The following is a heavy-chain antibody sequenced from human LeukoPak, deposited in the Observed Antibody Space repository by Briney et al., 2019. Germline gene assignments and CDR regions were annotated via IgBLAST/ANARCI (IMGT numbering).Heavy chain of an antibody. V-gene: IGHV1-24*01. D-gene: IGHD1-1*01. CDR2: FDPEDGET. J-gene: IGHJ5*02. CDR1: GYTLTELS. CDR3: ARWSHTTGGVWFDP. Sequence: ASVKVSCKVSGYTLTELSMHWVRQAPGKGLEWMGGFDPEDGETIYAQKFQGRVTMTEDTSTDTAYMELSSLRSEDTAVYYCARWSHTTGGVWFDPWGQGTLVTVSS.